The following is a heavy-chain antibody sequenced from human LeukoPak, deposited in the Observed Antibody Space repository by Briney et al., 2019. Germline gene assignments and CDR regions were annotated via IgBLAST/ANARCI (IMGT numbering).Heavy chain of an antibody. J-gene: IGHJ4*02. CDR2: INPNSGGT. CDR3: ARGKTMVYCGGDCYRFDN. D-gene: IGHD2-21*02. V-gene: IGHV1-2*02. CDR1: GYTFSGYY. Sequence: ASVKVSCKASGYTFSGYYMHWVRQAPGQGLEWVGWINPNSGGTNYAQKFQGRVTMTRDASISTAYMELSRLLSGDTAVYYCARGKTMVYCGGDCYRFDNWGQGTLVTVSS.